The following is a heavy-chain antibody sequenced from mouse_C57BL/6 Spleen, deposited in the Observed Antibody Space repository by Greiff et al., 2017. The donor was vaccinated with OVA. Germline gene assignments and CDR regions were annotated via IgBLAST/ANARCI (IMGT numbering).Heavy chain of an antibody. J-gene: IGHJ2*01. D-gene: IGHD2-3*01. CDR3: AREKIYDGPYYFDY. V-gene: IGHV3-6*01. CDR2: ISYDGSN. CDR1: GYSITSGYY. Sequence: DVQLQESGPGLVKPSQSLSLTCSVTGYSITSGYYWNWIRQFPGNKLEWMGYISYDGSNNYNPSLKNRISITRDTSKNQFFLKLNSVTTEDTATYYCAREKIYDGPYYFDYWGQGTTLTVSS.